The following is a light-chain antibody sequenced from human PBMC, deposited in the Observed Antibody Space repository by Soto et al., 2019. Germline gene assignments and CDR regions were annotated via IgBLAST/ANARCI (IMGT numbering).Light chain of an antibody. CDR2: AAS. V-gene: IGKV3-20*01. CDR1: QSVSNTF. J-gene: IGKJ2*01. Sequence: EIVLTQSPGTLSLSPGERATLSCRASQSVSNTFLAWYQQKPGQAPRLLIYAASSRAAGIPDRFSGSGSGTDFTLTISRLEPEDFAVYYCQQYGSSLGVTFGQGTKLEL. CDR3: QQYGSSLGVT.